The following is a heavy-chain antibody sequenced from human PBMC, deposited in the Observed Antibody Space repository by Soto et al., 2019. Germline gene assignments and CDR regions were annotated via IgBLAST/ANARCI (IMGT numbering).Heavy chain of an antibody. V-gene: IGHV1-69*01. Sequence: QVQLVQSGSEVKKPGSSVKVSCKASGGSFSSNPINWVRQAPGQGLEWMAGIIPIFATVHYAQKFQGRVTITADEPTSTAYMELTSLRSEDTAVYFCARGGRGYSSAPRYYFDYWGQGPLVTVSS. CDR3: ARGGRGYSSAPRYYFDY. D-gene: IGHD5-18*01. CDR2: IIPIFATV. J-gene: IGHJ4*02. CDR1: GGSFSSNP.